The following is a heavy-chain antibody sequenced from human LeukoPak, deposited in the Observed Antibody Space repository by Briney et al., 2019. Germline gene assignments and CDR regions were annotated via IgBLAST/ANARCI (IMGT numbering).Heavy chain of an antibody. CDR2: IKHSGST. CDR1: GGSFSGYY. D-gene: IGHD3-10*01. J-gene: IGHJ6*03. V-gene: IGHV4-34*01. Sequence: SETLSLTCAVYGGSFSGYYWSWIRQPPGKGLEWIGEIKHSGSTNYNPSLKSRVTISVDTSKDQFSLKLSSVTAADTAVYYCARQGSGYYYGSGYYYYMDVWGKGTTVTISS. CDR3: ARQGSGYYYGSGYYYYMDV.